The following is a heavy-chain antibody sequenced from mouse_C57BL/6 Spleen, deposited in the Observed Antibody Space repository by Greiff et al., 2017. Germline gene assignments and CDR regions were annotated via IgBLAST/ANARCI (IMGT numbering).Heavy chain of an antibody. CDR3: ARRIYYGNVLFDY. V-gene: IGHV1-59*01. CDR1: GYTFTSYW. D-gene: IGHD2-1*01. CDR2: IDPSDSYT. J-gene: IGHJ2*01. Sequence: QVQLQQPGAELVRPGTSVKLSCKASGYTFTSYWMYWVKQRPGQGLEWIGVIDPSDSYTNYNQKFKGKATLTVDTSSSTAYMQLSSLTSEDSAVYYCARRIYYGNVLFDYWGQGTTLTVSS.